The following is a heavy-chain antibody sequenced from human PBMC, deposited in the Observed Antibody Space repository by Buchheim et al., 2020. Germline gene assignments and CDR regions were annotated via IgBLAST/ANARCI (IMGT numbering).Heavy chain of an antibody. J-gene: IGHJ4*02. D-gene: IGHD3-10*01. V-gene: IGHV4-31*03. CDR2: IYHSGST. CDR3: ARDLGGITMVRGVIYY. CDR1: GGSISSGGYY. Sequence: QVQLQESGPGLVKPSQTLSLTCTVSGGSISSGGYYWSWIRQHPGKGLEWIGEIYHSGSTNYNPSLKSRVTISVDKSKNQFSLKLSSVTAADTAVYYCARDLGGITMVRGVIYYWGQGTL.